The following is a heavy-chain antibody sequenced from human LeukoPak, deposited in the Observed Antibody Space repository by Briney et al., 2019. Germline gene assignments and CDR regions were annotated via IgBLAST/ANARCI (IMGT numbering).Heavy chain of an antibody. CDR2: IWYDGSNK. J-gene: IGHJ4*02. V-gene: IGHV3-33*01. CDR3: ARGRNGDPENYFDY. D-gene: IGHD4-17*01. CDR1: GFTFSSYG. Sequence: PGGSLRLSCAASGFTFSSYGMHWVRQAPGKGLEWVAVIWYDGSNKYYADSVKGRFTISRDNSKNTLYLQMNSLRAEDTAVYYCARGRNGDPENYFDYWGQGTLVTVSS.